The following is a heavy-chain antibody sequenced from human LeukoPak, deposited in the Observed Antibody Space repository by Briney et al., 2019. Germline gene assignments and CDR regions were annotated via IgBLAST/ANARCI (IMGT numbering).Heavy chain of an antibody. D-gene: IGHD3-3*01. CDR3: ARGLEWLVHPTLGSDY. CDR2: INQDGREQ. V-gene: IGHV3-7*03. Sequence: GGTLRLFCATSGFTFSNYWMSWFRHAPGKGLEWVTIINQDGREQYFVESAKGRFTISRDNDKKSLYLHMHSPRAGDTAVYYCARGLEWLVHPTLGSDYWGQGTLVTVSS. J-gene: IGHJ4*02. CDR1: GFTFSNYW.